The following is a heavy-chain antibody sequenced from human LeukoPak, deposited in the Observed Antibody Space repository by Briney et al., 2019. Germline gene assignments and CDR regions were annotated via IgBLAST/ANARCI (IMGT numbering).Heavy chain of an antibody. CDR1: GGSISSGGYY. V-gene: IGHV4-30-2*01. CDR3: ARSVGGGVAGTGDWFDP. CDR2: IYHSGST. Sequence: SQTLSLTCTVSGGSISSGGYYWSWIRQPPGKGLEWIGYIYHSGSTYYNPSLKSRVTISVDRSKNQFSLKLSSVTAADTAVYYCARSVGGGVAGTGDWFDPWGQGTLVTVSS. D-gene: IGHD6-19*01. J-gene: IGHJ5*02.